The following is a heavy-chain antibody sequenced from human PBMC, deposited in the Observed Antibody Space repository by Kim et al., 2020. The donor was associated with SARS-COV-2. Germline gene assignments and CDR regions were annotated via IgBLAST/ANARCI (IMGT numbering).Heavy chain of an antibody. J-gene: IGHJ4*02. CDR3: ARVGSSGLELDY. D-gene: IGHD3-22*01. Sequence: NYARKLQGRVTMTTDTSTSTAYMELRSLRSDDTAVYYCARVGSSGLELDYWGQGTLVTVSS. V-gene: IGHV1-18*01.